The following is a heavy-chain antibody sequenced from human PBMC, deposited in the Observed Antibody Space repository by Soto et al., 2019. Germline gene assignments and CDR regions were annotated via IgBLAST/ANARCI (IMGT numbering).Heavy chain of an antibody. CDR1: GFTFSSYW. CDR3: RYVGYSYGMDV. CDR2: INSDGSST. J-gene: IGHJ6*02. V-gene: IGHV3-74*01. Sequence: LRLSCAASGFTFSSYWMHWVRQAPGKGLVWVSRINSDGSSTNYADSVKGRFTISRDNAQNTLYLQMNSLRADDTAVYYCRYVGYSYGMDVWGQGTTVTVSS. D-gene: IGHD3-16*01.